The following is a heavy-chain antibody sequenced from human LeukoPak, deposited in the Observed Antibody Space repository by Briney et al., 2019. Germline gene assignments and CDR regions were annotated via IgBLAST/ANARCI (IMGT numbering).Heavy chain of an antibody. V-gene: IGHV3-30*18. J-gene: IGHJ3*01. D-gene: IGHD3-10*01. Sequence: PGRSLRLSCAASGFTFSSYGMHWVRQAPGKGLEWVAVISYDGSNKYYADSVKGRFTISRDNSKNTLYLQMNSLRAEDTAVYYCAKVQDYHGSGSYLVWGQGTMVTVSS. CDR1: GFTFSSYG. CDR2: ISYDGSNK. CDR3: AKVQDYHGSGSYLV.